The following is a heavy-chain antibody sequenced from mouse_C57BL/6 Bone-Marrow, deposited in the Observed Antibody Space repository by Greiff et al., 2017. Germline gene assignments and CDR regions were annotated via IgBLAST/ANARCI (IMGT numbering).Heavy chain of an antibody. Sequence: QVQLQQPGAELVMPGASVKLSCKASGYTFTSYWMHWVKQRPGQGLEWIGEIDPSDSYTNSNQKFKGKSTLTVDKSSSTAYMQLSSLTSEDSAFYYCVVVLLRFAYWGQGTLVTVSA. CDR3: VVVLLRFAY. CDR1: GYTFTSYW. J-gene: IGHJ3*01. CDR2: IDPSDSYT. V-gene: IGHV1-69*01. D-gene: IGHD1-1*01.